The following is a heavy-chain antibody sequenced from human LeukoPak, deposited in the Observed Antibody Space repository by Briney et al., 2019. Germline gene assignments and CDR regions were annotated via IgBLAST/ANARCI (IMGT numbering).Heavy chain of an antibody. CDR1: GGSISSSNW. CDR3: ARLTLWGEAAATLDAFDI. V-gene: IGHV4-4*02. D-gene: IGHD6-13*01. CDR2: IYHSGST. Sequence: SGTLSLTCAVSGGSISSSNWWRWVRQLPGKGLEWVREIYHSGSTNYNPSLKSRVTISVDKSKNQFSLKLSSVTAADTAVYYCARLTLWGEAAATLDAFDIWGQGTMVTVSS. J-gene: IGHJ3*02.